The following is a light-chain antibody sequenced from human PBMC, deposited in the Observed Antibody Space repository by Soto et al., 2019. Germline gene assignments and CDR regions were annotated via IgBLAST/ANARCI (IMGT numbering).Light chain of an antibody. Sequence: QAVVTQPPSVSGAPGQRVTISCTWNSSNIGAGYDVHWYQQLPGTAPKLLIYGNSNRPSGVPDRFSGSKSGTSASLAITGLQAEDEADYYCQSYDSSLSGSVFGGGTKLTVL. CDR3: QSYDSSLSGSV. V-gene: IGLV1-40*01. CDR2: GNS. J-gene: IGLJ2*01. CDR1: SSNIGAGYD.